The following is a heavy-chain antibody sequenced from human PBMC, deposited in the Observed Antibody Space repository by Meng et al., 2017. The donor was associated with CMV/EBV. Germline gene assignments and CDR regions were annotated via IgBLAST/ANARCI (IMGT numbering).Heavy chain of an antibody. CDR3: AKLPLYSSSWPPPVDY. CDR1: GFTFSSYG. Sequence: GESLKISCAASGFTFSSYGMHWVRQAPGKGLEWVAFIRYDGSNKYYADSVKGRFTISRDSSKNTLYLQMNSLRAEDTAVYYCAKLPLYSSSWPPPVDYWGQGTLVTVSS. J-gene: IGHJ4*02. CDR2: IRYDGSNK. V-gene: IGHV3-30*02. D-gene: IGHD6-13*01.